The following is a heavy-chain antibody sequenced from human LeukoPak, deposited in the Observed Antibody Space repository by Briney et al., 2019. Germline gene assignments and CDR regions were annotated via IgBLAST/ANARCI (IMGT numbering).Heavy chain of an antibody. D-gene: IGHD6-13*01. J-gene: IGHJ4*02. CDR3: ARRKRYSSSWYYFDY. CDR1: GYTFTDYY. V-gene: IGHV1-2*02. CDR2: INPNSGGT. Sequence: ASVKVSCKASGYTFTDYYMHWVRQAPGQGLEWMGWINPNSGGTNYAQKFQGRVTMTRDTSISTAYMELSRLRSDDTAVYYCARRKRYSSSWYYFDYWGQGTLVTVSS.